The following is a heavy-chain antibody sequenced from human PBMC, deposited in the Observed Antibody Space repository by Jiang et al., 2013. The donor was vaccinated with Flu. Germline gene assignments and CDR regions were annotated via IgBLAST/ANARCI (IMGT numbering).Heavy chain of an antibody. V-gene: IGHV1-18*01. D-gene: IGHD3-22*01. CDR3: ARDLTEYDSSGYYFYYNGMDV. J-gene: IGHJ6*04. CDR1: GYTFSNYG. CDR2: ISVYNGHT. Sequence: SGAEVKKPGASVILSCKASGYTFSNYGINWVRQAPGQGLEWMGWISVYNGHTNYAQKLQGRVTMTTGTSTSTAYAELRSLRSDDTAVYYCARDLTEYDSSGYYFYYNGMDVWGKGTTVTVSS.